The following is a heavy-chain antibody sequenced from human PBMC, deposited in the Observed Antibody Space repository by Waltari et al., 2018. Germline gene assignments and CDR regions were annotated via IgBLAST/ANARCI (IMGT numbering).Heavy chain of an antibody. D-gene: IGHD1-1*01. CDR2: INHSGST. CDR1: GGSFSGYY. V-gene: IGHV4-34*01. Sequence: QVQLQQWGAGLLKPSETLSLTCAVYGGSFSGYYWSWIRQPPGKGLEWIGEINHSGSTNYNPSLKSRVTISVDTSKNQFSLKLSSVTAADTAVYYCARGLYWLERRLYFDLWGRGTLVTVSS. J-gene: IGHJ2*01. CDR3: ARGLYWLERRLYFDL.